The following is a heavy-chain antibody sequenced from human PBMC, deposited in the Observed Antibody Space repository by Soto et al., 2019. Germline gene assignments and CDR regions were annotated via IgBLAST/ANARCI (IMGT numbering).Heavy chain of an antibody. CDR1: GFAFRAFG. D-gene: IGHD3-9*01. Sequence: QVQLVESGGGVIQPGKSLRLPCAASGFAFRAFGMFWVRQAPGKGLEWVAVISYDGSKKYHADSVKGRFTISRDNSMNTLYLQMNSLRPEDTAAYYYAKDWLSYDILPGTFGGMDVWGQGTTVTVSS. J-gene: IGHJ6*02. V-gene: IGHV3-30*18. CDR3: AKDWLSYDILPGTFGGMDV. CDR2: ISYDGSKK.